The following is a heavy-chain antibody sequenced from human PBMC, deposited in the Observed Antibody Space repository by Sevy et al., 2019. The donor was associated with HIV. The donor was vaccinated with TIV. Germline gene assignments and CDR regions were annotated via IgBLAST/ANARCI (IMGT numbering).Heavy chain of an antibody. V-gene: IGHV3-7*03. Sequence: LSLTCAASGFPFSYYWMHWVRQAPGKGLEWVATINQDESTKFYVDSMKGRFTVSRDNAKNSLYLLMNSLRAEDTAIYYCVADYSAGWAFGSWGQGTLVTVSS. D-gene: IGHD6-19*01. J-gene: IGHJ5*02. CDR2: INQDESTK. CDR1: GFPFSYYW. CDR3: VADYSAGWAFGS.